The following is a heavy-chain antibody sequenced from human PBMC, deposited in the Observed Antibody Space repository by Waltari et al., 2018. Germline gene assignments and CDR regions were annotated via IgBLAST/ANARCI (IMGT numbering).Heavy chain of an antibody. CDR2: ISGSGGST. D-gene: IGHD1-26*01. V-gene: IGHV3-23*01. Sequence: EVQLLESGGGSVQPGGSLRLSCSASGFTFSGYAMSWVRQAPGKGLEWVSSISGSGGSTYYADSVKGRFTISRDNSKNTLYLQMNSLRAEDTAVYYCAKWGGSYWLSPPLSDSWGQGTLVTVSS. CDR3: AKWGGSYWLSPPLSDS. J-gene: IGHJ5*01. CDR1: GFTFSGYA.